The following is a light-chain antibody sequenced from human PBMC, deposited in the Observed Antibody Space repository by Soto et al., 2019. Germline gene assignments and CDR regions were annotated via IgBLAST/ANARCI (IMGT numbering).Light chain of an antibody. J-gene: IGKJ4*01. Sequence: DIQMTQSPSTLSASVGDRVTITCRASQSISSWLAWYQQKPGKAPKLLIYDASSLESGVPSRFSGSGSGTEFSLTISSLQPDDCATYYCQQYNSYLTLGGGTKVEIK. V-gene: IGKV1-5*01. CDR1: QSISSW. CDR2: DAS. CDR3: QQYNSYLT.